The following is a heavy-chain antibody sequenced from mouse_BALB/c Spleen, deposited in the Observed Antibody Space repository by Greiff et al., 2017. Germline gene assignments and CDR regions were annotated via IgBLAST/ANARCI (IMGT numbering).Heavy chain of an antibody. CDR3: ARRGPYAYAMDY. J-gene: IGHJ4*01. CDR2: IYPGDGDT. Sequence: QVQLKESGAELARPGASVKLSCKASGYTFTSYWMQWVKQRPGQGLEWIGAIYPGDGDTRYTQKFKGKATLTADKSSSTAYMQLSSLASEDSAVYYCARRGPYAYAMDYWGQGTSVTVSS. D-gene: IGHD6-5*01. V-gene: IGHV1-87*01. CDR1: GYTFTSYW.